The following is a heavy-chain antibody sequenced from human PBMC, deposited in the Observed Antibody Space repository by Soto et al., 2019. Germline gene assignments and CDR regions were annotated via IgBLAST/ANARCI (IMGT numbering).Heavy chain of an antibody. J-gene: IGHJ4*02. CDR2: IYYSGST. CDR1: GGSISSGGYY. V-gene: IGHV4-31*03. Sequence: SETLSLTCTVSGGSISSGGYYWSWIRQHPGKGLEWIGYIYYSGSTYYNPSLKSRVTISVDTSKNQFSLKLSSVTAADTAVYYCARVYRSYRAGSGADYWGQATLVTVPS. CDR3: ARVYRSYRAGSGADY. D-gene: IGHD3-10*01.